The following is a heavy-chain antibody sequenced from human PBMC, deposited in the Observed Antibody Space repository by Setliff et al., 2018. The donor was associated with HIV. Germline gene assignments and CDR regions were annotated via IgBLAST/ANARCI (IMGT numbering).Heavy chain of an antibody. CDR3: ARVLNPSDALDI. CDR1: GGSFSGYY. Sequence: KPSETLSLTCAVYGGSFSGYYWSWIRQPPGKGLEWIGEINHSGSTNYNPSLKSRVTISVDTSKNQFSLKLSSVTAADTAVYYCARVLNPSDALDIGGQGTMVTVSS. V-gene: IGHV4-34*01. J-gene: IGHJ3*02. CDR2: INHSGST.